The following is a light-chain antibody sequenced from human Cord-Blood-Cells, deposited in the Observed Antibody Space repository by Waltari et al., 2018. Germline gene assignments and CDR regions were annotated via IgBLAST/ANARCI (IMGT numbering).Light chain of an antibody. J-gene: IGKJ4*01. CDR3: QQYYSTPLT. V-gene: IGKV4-1*01. CDR2: WAS. Sequence: DIVMTQSPDSLAVSRGEGATINCKSSQSVLYSSNNKNYLAWYQQKPGQPPKLLIYWASTRESGVTDRFSGSGSGTDFTLTISSLQAEDVAVYYCQQYYSTPLTFGGGTKVEIK. CDR1: QSVLYSSNNKNY.